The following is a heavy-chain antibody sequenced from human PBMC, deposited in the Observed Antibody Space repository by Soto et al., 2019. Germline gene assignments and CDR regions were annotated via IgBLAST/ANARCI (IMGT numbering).Heavy chain of an antibody. CDR3: ARSPQGYYYDSSGYYYFDY. V-gene: IGHV1-69*13. J-gene: IGHJ4*02. D-gene: IGHD3-22*01. CDR1: GGTFSSYA. CDR2: IIPISGTA. Sequence: SVKVSCKASGGTFSSYAISWVRQAPGQGLEWMGGIIPISGTANYAQKFQGRVTITADESTSTAYMELSSLRSEDTAVYYCARSPQGYYYDSSGYYYFDYWGQGTLVTVSS.